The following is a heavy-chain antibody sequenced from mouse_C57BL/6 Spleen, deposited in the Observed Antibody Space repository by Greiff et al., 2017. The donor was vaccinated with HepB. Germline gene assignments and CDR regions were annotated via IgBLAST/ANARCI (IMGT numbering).Heavy chain of an antibody. Sequence: EVKVEESGPGLVKPSQSLSLTCSVTGYSITSGYYWNWIRQFPGNKLEWMGYISYDGSNNYNPSLKNRISITRDTSKNQFFLKLNSVTTEDTATYYCAEITTVVRGAWFAYWGQGTLVTVSA. D-gene: IGHD1-1*01. J-gene: IGHJ3*01. V-gene: IGHV3-6*01. CDR3: AEITTVVRGAWFAY. CDR2: ISYDGSN. CDR1: GYSITSGYY.